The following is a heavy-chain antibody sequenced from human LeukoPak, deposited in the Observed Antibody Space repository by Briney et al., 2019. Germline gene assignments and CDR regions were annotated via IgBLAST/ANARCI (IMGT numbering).Heavy chain of an antibody. CDR3: ARRSSGWWKNWFDP. Sequence: SETLSLTCTVSGGSISSGDYYWSWIRQPPGKGLEWIGYIYYSGSTYYNPSLKSRVTISVDTSKNQFSLKLSSVTAADTAVYYCARRSSGWWKNWFDPWGQGTLVTVSS. D-gene: IGHD6-19*01. CDR1: GGSISSGDYY. J-gene: IGHJ5*02. V-gene: IGHV4-30-4*08. CDR2: IYYSGST.